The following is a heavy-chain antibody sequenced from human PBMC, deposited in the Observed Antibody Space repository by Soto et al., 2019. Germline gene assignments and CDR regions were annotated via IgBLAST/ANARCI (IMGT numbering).Heavy chain of an antibody. CDR2: ISYDGSNK. V-gene: IGHV3-30-3*01. J-gene: IGHJ5*02. CDR3: ARDGYDSSGYYLNGFDP. D-gene: IGHD3-22*01. CDR1: GFTFSSYA. Sequence: QVQLVESGGGVVQPGRSLRLSCAASGFTFSSYAMHWVRQAPGKGLEWVAVISYDGSNKYYADSVKGRFTISRDNAKNTQYLQMHSLRAEDTAVYYCARDGYDSSGYYLNGFDPWGQGTLVTVSS.